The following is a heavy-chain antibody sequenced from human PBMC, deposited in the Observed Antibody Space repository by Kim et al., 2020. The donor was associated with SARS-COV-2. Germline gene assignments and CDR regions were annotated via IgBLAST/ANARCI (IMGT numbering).Heavy chain of an antibody. J-gene: IGHJ5*02. Sequence: ASVKVSCQASGYTFTNYAINWVRQAPGQGLEWMGWININTGNPTYAQDFTGRFVFSLDTSVSTAYLQISSLKAEDTAVYYCAREAPFSMVRGVTDWFDPWGQGTLVTVSS. CDR3: AREAPFSMVRGVTDWFDP. V-gene: IGHV7-4-1*02. D-gene: IGHD3-10*01. CDR1: GYTFTNYA. CDR2: ININTGNP.